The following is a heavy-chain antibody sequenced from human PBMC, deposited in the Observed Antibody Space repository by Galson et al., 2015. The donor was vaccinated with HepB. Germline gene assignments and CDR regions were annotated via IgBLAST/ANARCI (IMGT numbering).Heavy chain of an antibody. V-gene: IGHV1-69*13. CDR3: ARGRRNSGCSCMDV. CDR1: GGTFSSYA. CDR2: IIPIFGTA. D-gene: IGHD6-19*01. J-gene: IGHJ6*02. Sequence: SVKVSCKASGGTFSSYAISWVRQAPGQGLEWMGGIIPIFGTANYAQKFQGRVTITADESTSTAHMELSSLRSEDTAVYYCARGRRNSGCSCMDVWGQGTTVTVSS.